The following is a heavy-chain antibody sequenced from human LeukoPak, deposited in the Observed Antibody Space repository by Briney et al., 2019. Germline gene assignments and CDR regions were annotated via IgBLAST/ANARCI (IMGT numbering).Heavy chain of an antibody. V-gene: IGHV4-59*01. D-gene: IGHD3-9*01. J-gene: IGHJ4*02. CDR1: GGSISTYY. CDR3: ARASRYFDWSYYFDY. Sequence: SETLSLTCTVSGGSISTYYWSWIRQPPGKGLEWIGYIYYTGSTSYNPSLKSRVTISVDTSKNQFSLKLSSVTAADTAVYYCARASRYFDWSYYFDYWGQGTLVTVSS. CDR2: IYYTGST.